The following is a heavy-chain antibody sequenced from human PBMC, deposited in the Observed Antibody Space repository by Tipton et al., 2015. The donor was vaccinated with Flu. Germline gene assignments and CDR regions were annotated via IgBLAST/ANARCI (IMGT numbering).Heavy chain of an antibody. V-gene: IGHV5-51*07. CDR3: ASHHLLTQNYGDYTDDGFDI. D-gene: IGHD4-17*01. J-gene: IGHJ3*02. CDR2: IYPGDSDT. CDR1: GYSFTSYW. Sequence: QLEQSGAEVKKPGESLKISCKGSGYSFTSYWIGWVHQMPGKGLEWMGIIYPGDSDTRYSPSFQGQVTISADTSLSTAYLQWSSLKAPDPSVYYWASHHLLTQNYGDYTDDGFDIWGQGTLVTVSS.